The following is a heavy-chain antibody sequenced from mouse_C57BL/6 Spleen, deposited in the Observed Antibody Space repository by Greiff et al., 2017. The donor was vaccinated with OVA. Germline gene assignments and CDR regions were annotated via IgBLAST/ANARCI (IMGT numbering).Heavy chain of an antibody. J-gene: IGHJ3*01. D-gene: IGHD1-1*01. CDR1: GFTFSDYG. CDR2: ISSGSSTI. CDR3: ARSHYYGSSYWFAY. Sequence: EVMLVESGGGLVKPGGSLKLSCAASGFTFSDYGMHWVRQAPEKGLEWVAYISSGSSTIYYADTVKGRFTISRDNAKNTLFLQMTSLRSEDTAMYYCARSHYYGSSYWFAYWGQGTLVTVSA. V-gene: IGHV5-17*01.